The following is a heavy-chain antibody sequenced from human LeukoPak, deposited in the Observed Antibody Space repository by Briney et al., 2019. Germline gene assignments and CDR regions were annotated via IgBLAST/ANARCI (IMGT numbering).Heavy chain of an antibody. CDR2: IYYSGST. CDR3: ARRVEMATIEPDNWFDP. CDR1: GGSISSSSYY. V-gene: IGHV4-39*01. D-gene: IGHD5-24*01. Sequence: SETLSLTCTVSGGSISSSSYYWGWIRQPPGKGLEWIGSIYYSGSTYYNPSLKSRATISVDTSKNQFSLKLSSVTAADTAVYYCARRVEMATIEPDNWFDPWGQGTLVTVSS. J-gene: IGHJ5*02.